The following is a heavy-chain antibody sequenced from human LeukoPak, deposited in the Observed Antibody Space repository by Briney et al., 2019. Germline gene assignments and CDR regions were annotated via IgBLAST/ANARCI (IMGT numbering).Heavy chain of an antibody. CDR1: GDSVSSNSAA. V-gene: IGHV6-1*01. D-gene: IGHD2-2*01. Sequence: SQTLSLTCAISGDSVSSNSAAWNRIRQSPSRGLEWLGRTYYRSKWYNDYAVSVKSRIAIDPDTSKNQFSLQLNSVTPEDTAVYYCAREGTRGAFDIWGQGTMVTVSS. CDR2: TYYRSKWYN. CDR3: AREGTRGAFDI. J-gene: IGHJ3*02.